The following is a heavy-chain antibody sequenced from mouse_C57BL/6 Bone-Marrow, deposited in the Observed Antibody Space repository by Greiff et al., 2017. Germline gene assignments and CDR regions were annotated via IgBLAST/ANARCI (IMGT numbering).Heavy chain of an antibody. J-gene: IGHJ1*03. CDR2: IYPGSGST. CDR3: AREGMRGMVTCYFDV. D-gene: IGHD2-2*01. CDR1: GYTFTSYW. Sequence: QVQLQQSGAELVKPGASVKMSCKASGYTFTSYWITWVKQRPGQGLEWIGDIYPGSGSTNYNEKFKSKATLTVDKSSSTAYMQLSSLTAADAAVYYGAREGMRGMVTCYFDVWGTGTTVTVSS. V-gene: IGHV1-55*01.